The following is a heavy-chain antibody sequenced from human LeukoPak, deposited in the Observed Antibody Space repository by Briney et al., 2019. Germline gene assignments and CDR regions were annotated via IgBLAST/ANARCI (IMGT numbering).Heavy chain of an antibody. Sequence: PGGSLRLSCAASGFTFDEYAMHWGRQAPGKGLEWVSGISWNSGLIDYADSVKGRFTISRDNAKHSLYLQMNSLKAEDTAFYYCAKVGIFGLVTYYFDYWGQGTLVTVSS. D-gene: IGHD3/OR15-3a*01. J-gene: IGHJ4*02. V-gene: IGHV3-9*01. CDR1: GFTFDEYA. CDR3: AKVGIFGLVTYYFDY. CDR2: ISWNSGLI.